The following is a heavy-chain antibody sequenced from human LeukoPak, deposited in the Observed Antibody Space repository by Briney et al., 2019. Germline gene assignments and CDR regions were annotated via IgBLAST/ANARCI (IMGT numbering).Heavy chain of an antibody. D-gene: IGHD6-19*01. CDR2: IRSDSSNQ. CDR3: AKAHIGFKDRIAVAAVLDY. J-gene: IGHJ4*02. CDR1: AFRFSSYG. Sequence: GGSLRLSCAASAFRFSSYGMHWVRQAPGKGPEWVAFIRSDSSNQYYADSVKGRFTISRDNSKNTLFLEMSSLRAEDTAVYYCAKAHIGFKDRIAVAAVLDYWGQGSLVTVSS. V-gene: IGHV3-30*02.